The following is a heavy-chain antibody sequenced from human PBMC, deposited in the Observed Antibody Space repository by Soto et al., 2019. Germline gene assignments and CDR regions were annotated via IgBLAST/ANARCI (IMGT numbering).Heavy chain of an antibody. CDR1: GGSISSGAYY. CDR2: IHYSGNI. J-gene: IGHJ2*01. D-gene: IGHD6-13*01. Sequence: SETLSLTCTVSGGSISSGAYYWSWIRQHPGKGLEWIGYIHYSGNIYYNPSLKSRVTISVDTSKNQFSLRLSSVTAADTAVYYCARAAAERGTRYWYFDLWGRGNLVTVSS. CDR3: ARAAAERGTRYWYFDL. V-gene: IGHV4-31*03.